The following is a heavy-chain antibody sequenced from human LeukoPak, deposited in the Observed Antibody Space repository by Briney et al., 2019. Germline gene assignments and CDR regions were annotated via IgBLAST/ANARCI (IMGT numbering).Heavy chain of an antibody. J-gene: IGHJ4*02. Sequence: PGGSLRLSCAASGFTFSSFSMNWVRQAPGKGLEWVSYISSSSSTIYYADSVKGRFTISRDNAKNSLYLQMNTLRDEDTAVYYCAKDPLVRGATYDYWGQGTLVTVSS. CDR3: AKDPLVRGATYDY. D-gene: IGHD3-10*01. CDR2: ISSSSSTI. V-gene: IGHV3-48*02. CDR1: GFTFSSFS.